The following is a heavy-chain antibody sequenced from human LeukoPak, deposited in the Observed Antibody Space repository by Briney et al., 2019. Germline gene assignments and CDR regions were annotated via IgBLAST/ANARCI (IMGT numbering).Heavy chain of an antibody. Sequence: GGSLRLSCAASGFTFSSYAMSWVRQAPGKGLEWVSAISGSGGSTYYADSVKGRFTVSRDNSKNTLYLQMNSLRAEDTAVYYCATTMVRGVIASRSTIDYWGQGTLVTVSS. CDR2: ISGSGGST. D-gene: IGHD3-10*01. J-gene: IGHJ4*02. V-gene: IGHV3-23*01. CDR1: GFTFSSYA. CDR3: ATTMVRGVIASRSTIDY.